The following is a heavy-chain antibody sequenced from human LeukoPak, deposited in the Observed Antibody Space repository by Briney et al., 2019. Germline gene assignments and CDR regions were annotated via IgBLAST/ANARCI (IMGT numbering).Heavy chain of an antibody. Sequence: ASVKLSCTASGYTFTGYYMHWVRQAPGQGLEWMGWINPNSGGTNYAQKFQGSATITRNTTITTAHMELSRLRCDDTAVYFCASERFLEWLPNYYYYGMDVWGQGTTVTVSS. CDR2: INPNSGGT. J-gene: IGHJ6*02. CDR3: ASERFLEWLPNYYYYGMDV. D-gene: IGHD3-3*01. CDR1: GYTFTGYY. V-gene: IGHV1-2*02.